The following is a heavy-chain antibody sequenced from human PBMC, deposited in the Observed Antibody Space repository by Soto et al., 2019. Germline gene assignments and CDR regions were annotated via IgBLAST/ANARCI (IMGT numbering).Heavy chain of an antibody. D-gene: IGHD3-10*01. CDR1: VGSITSYY. V-gene: IGHV4-59*08. Sequence: SETLSLTCTVSVGSITSYYWSWIRQPPGKGLEWIGYIYYRGSSNYNPSLKSRVTISVDISKNQFSLRLSSVTAADTAVYYCARHGGLTRTPGGGQLSAFDIWGQGRIVTVSS. J-gene: IGHJ3*02. CDR3: ARHGGLTRTPGGGQLSAFDI. CDR2: IYYRGSS.